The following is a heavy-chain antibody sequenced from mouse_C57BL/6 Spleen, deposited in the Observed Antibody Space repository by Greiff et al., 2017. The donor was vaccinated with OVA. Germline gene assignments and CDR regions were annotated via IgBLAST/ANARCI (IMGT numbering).Heavy chain of an antibody. CDR2: ILPGSGST. CDR1: GYTFTGYW. CDR3: AAPYDGDYEYFDV. J-gene: IGHJ1*03. D-gene: IGHD2-3*01. Sequence: VQLQQSGAELMKPGASVKLSCKATGYTFTGYWIEWVKQRPGHGLEWIGEILPGSGSTNYNEKFKGKATFTADTSSNTAYMQLSSLTTEDSAIYYCAAPYDGDYEYFDVWGTGTTVTVSS. V-gene: IGHV1-9*01.